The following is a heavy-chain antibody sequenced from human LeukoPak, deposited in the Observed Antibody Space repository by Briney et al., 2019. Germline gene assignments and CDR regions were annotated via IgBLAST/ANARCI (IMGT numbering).Heavy chain of an antibody. CDR2: IYYSGST. Sequence: SGTLSLTCTVSGGSTSSGDYYWSWIRQPPGKGLEWIGYIYYSGSTYYNPSLKSRVTISVDTSKNQFSLKLSSVTAADTAVYYCARGRGELLYYGMDVWGQGTTVTVSS. D-gene: IGHD1-26*01. V-gene: IGHV4-30-4*01. CDR1: GGSTSSGDYY. CDR3: ARGRGELLYYGMDV. J-gene: IGHJ6*02.